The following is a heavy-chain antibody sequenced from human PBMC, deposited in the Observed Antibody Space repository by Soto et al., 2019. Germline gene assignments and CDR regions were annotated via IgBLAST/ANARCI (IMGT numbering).Heavy chain of an antibody. Sequence: GGSLRLSCAASGFTFSSYAMSWVRQAPGKGLEWVSAISGSGGSTYYADSVKGRFTISRDNSKNTLYLQMNSLRAEDTAVYYCANSAVTTTGYYYYGMDVWGQGTTVTVSS. CDR1: GFTFSSYA. CDR3: ANSAVTTTGYYYYGMDV. CDR2: ISGSGGST. D-gene: IGHD4-17*01. V-gene: IGHV3-23*01. J-gene: IGHJ6*02.